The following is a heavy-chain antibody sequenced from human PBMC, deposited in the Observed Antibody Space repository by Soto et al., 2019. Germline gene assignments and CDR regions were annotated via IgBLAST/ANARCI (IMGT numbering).Heavy chain of an antibody. D-gene: IGHD6-19*01. CDR1: GRSVSSCGYY. Sequence: SETLSLTCTVSGRSVSSCGYYWTWNRQHPGRGLEWIGYIYHIGSPYYNPSLESRVTISLDTSKNQFSLNLTSVTAADTAIYYCVRDRALDSSGHWFDTWGQGTLVTVSS. CDR2: IYHIGSP. J-gene: IGHJ5*02. CDR3: VRDRALDSSGHWFDT. V-gene: IGHV4-31*03.